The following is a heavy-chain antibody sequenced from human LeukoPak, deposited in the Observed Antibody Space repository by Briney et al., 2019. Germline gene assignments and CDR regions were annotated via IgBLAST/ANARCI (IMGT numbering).Heavy chain of an antibody. V-gene: IGHV4-34*01. CDR1: GGSFSGYY. CDR3: AKTRSYYYYYMDV. J-gene: IGHJ6*03. Sequence: KPSETLSLTCAVYGGSFSGYYWSWIRQPPGKGLEWIGEINHGGSTNYNPSLKSRVTISVDTSKDQFSLKLSSVTAADTAVYYCAKTRSYYYYYMDVWGKGTKVTVSS. CDR2: INHGGST.